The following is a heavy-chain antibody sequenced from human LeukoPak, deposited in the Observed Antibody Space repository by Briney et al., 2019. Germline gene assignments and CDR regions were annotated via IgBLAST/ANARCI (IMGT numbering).Heavy chain of an antibody. V-gene: IGHV4-30-4*01. CDR1: GGSIGSGDYY. CDR3: ATYGGRPTVHFDY. Sequence: PSQTLSLTCTVSGGSIGSGDYYWSWIRQPPGKGLEWIGCIYYSGSTYYNPSLKSRVTISVDTSKNQFSLRLPSVTAADTAVYYCATYGGRPTVHFDYWGQGTLVTVSS. D-gene: IGHD4-23*01. J-gene: IGHJ4*02. CDR2: IYYSGST.